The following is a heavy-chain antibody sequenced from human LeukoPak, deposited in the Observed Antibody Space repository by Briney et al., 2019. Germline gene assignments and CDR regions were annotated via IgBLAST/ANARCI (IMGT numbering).Heavy chain of an antibody. CDR1: SGSFSGYY. D-gene: IGHD4-11*01. V-gene: IGHV4-34*01. J-gene: IGHJ4*02. Sequence: SETLSLTCAVYSGSFSGYYWSWLRRPPGKGLEWIGEINDSGRSKYIPSLKSRVTVSVDTSKNQFSLKLNSVTAADTAVYFCARGGLNSNYFGSWGRGTLVTVSS. CDR2: INDSGRS. CDR3: ARGGLNSNYFGS.